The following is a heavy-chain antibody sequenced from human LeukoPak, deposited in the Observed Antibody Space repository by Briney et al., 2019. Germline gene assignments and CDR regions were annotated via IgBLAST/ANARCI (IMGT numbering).Heavy chain of an antibody. CDR1: GGSTSSGSYY. CDR3: ARESGGYSYGSFDY. CDR2: IYTSGST. J-gene: IGHJ4*02. V-gene: IGHV4-61*02. D-gene: IGHD5-18*01. Sequence: KASETLSLTCTVSGGSTSSGSYYWSWIRQPAGKGLEWIGRIYTSGSTNYNPSLKSRVTISVDTSKNQFSLKLRSVTAADTAVYYCARESGGYSYGSFDYWGQGTLVTVSS.